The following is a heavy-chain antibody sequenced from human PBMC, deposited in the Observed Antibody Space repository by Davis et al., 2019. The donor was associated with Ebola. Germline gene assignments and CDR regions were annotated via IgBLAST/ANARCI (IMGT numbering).Heavy chain of an antibody. CDR3: ARPRSGNYYYDGMDV. D-gene: IGHD1-26*01. Sequence: PSETLSLTCTVSGGSISSSYWSWIRQPPGKGLEWISEINHSGNANYNPSLKSRVTISVDTSKNQISLKVWSVTAADTAVYYCARPRSGNYYYDGMDVWGQGTTVNVSS. CDR1: GGSISSSY. J-gene: IGHJ6*02. CDR2: INHSGNA. V-gene: IGHV4-34*01.